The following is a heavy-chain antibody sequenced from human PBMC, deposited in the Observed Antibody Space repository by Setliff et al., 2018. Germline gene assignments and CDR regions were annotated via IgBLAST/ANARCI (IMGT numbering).Heavy chain of an antibody. Sequence: ASVKVSCKASGYTVSDYYLHWVRQAPGQGLEYLGWINTNTGNPTYVQGFTGRFVFSLDTSVSTAYLQISSLKAEDTAVYYCARGVYEYSYGYRGHYYYYMDVWGKGATVTVSS. V-gene: IGHV7-4-1*02. CDR2: INTNTGNP. CDR3: ARGVYEYSYGYRGHYYYYMDV. D-gene: IGHD3-16*01. J-gene: IGHJ6*03. CDR1: GYTVSDYY.